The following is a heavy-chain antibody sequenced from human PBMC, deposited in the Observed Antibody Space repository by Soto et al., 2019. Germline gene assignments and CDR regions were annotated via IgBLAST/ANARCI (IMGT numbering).Heavy chain of an antibody. D-gene: IGHD3-3*01. CDR3: ATDRRSLENWFVP. CDR2: IIPITRTP. Sequence: QVQLVQSGAEVKKPGSSVKVSCKAFGDTFSTDIITWVRQAPGQGLEWMGGIIPITRTPHYAQKFQGRVTITEDDSTSTTHKELTSLTSEDTAVYYCATDRRSLENWFVPWGQGTLVTVSS. V-gene: IGHV1-69*01. J-gene: IGHJ5*02. CDR1: GDTFSTDI.